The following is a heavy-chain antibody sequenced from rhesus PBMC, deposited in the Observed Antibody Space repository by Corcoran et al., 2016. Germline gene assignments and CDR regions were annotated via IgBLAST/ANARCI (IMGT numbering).Heavy chain of an antibody. Sequence: QVQLQESGPGLVKPSETLSLTCAVSGGSVSSSHWWSWIRQPPGKGLEWIGYISGSSGNTYNNPSLKTRVNSSTDTAKNQFSLKLSSVTAADTAVYYRARDRVGTVTTKGYFEFWGQGALVTVSS. CDR1: GGSVSSSHW. CDR2: ISGSSGNT. V-gene: IGHV4-65*01. J-gene: IGHJ1*01. D-gene: IGHD4-23*01. CDR3: ARDRVGTVTTKGYFEF.